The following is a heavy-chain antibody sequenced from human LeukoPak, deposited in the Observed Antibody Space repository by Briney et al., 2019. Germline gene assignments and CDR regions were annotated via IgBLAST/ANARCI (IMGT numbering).Heavy chain of an antibody. CDR3: ARGTGEFNY. J-gene: IGHJ4*02. V-gene: IGHV3-21*04. D-gene: IGHD3-10*01. Sequence: GGSLRLSCAASAFTFSSYSMSWVRQAPGKGLEWVSSISSSGSYIYYADSVKGRFTISRDNAKNSLYLQMNSLRSDDTAVYYCARGTGEFNYWGQGTLVTVSS. CDR1: AFTFSSYS. CDR2: ISSSGSYI.